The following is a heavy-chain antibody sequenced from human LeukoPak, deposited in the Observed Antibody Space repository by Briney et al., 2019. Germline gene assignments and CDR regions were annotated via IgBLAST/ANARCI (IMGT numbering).Heavy chain of an antibody. CDR3: ARDYSSGWYGLGAFDI. V-gene: IGHV3-21*01. D-gene: IGHD6-19*01. Sequence: KPGGSLRLSCAASGFTFSSYSMNWVRQAPGKGLEWVSSISSSSSSSYIYYADSVKGRFTISRDNAKNSLYLQMNSLRAEDTAVYYCARDYSSGWYGLGAFDIWGQGTMVTVSS. CDR2: ISSSSSSSYI. J-gene: IGHJ3*02. CDR1: GFTFSSYS.